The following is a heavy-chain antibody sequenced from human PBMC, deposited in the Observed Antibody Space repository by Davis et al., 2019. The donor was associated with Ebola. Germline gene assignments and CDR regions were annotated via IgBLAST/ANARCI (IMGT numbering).Heavy chain of an antibody. D-gene: IGHD3-9*01. V-gene: IGHV4-59*01. CDR2: ISDIGST. CDR3: ARGPPYYDVLTGDPQ. CDR1: GGSFTDYY. Sequence: SETLSLTCAVYGGSFTDYYWSWIRLPPGKGLEWIGYISDIGSTKYTPSLKSRVTISVDTSKNQFSLKLTSATAADTAVYYCARGPPYYDVLTGDPQWGQGTQVTVSS. J-gene: IGHJ4*02.